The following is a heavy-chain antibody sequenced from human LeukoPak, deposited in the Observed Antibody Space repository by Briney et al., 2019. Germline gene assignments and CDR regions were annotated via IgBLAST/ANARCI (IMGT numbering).Heavy chain of an antibody. J-gene: IGHJ4*02. CDR2: MSYDGSNK. CDR3: ARNPHPHCSGVHCPCDS. V-gene: IGHV3-30*03. Sequence: GGSLRLSCAASGFTLSSSDMHWVRQAPGKGLEWVAIMSYDGSNKYYAESVKGRFTISRDNSKNTLYLQMNSLRTEDTGVYYCARNPHPHCSGVHCPCDSWGQGTLVTVSS. D-gene: IGHD2-15*01. CDR1: GFTLSSSD.